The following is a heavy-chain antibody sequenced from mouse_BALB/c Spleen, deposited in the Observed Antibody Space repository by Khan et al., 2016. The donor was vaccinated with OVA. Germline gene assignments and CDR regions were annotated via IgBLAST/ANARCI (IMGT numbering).Heavy chain of an antibody. CDR2: IYPGNVNT. D-gene: IGHD2-4*01. CDR1: GYTFTTYY. J-gene: IGHJ4*01. Sequence: QVRLQQSGPELVKPGASVRISCKASGYTFTTYYLHWVIQRPGQGLEWIGWIYPGNVNTKYNERFKGKATLTADKSSSTAYMHLSSLTSEDAAVYVCARDDYFVGDAMDYWGQGTSVTVSS. V-gene: IGHV1S56*01. CDR3: ARDDYFVGDAMDY.